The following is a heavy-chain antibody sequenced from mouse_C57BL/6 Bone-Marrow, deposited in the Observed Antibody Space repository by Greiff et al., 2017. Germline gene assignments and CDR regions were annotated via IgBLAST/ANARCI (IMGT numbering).Heavy chain of an antibody. CDR3: TRYYGSGWYFDG. J-gene: IGHJ1*03. D-gene: IGHD1-1*01. CDR1: GFNIKDDY. Sequence: VQLQQSGAELVRPGASVKLSCTASGFNIKDDYMHWVQQRPEQGLEWIGWIDPENGDTEYASKFQGKATITADTSSNTAYLQLSSLTSEDTAVYYCTRYYGSGWYFDGWGTGTTVTVAS. V-gene: IGHV14-4*01. CDR2: IDPENGDT.